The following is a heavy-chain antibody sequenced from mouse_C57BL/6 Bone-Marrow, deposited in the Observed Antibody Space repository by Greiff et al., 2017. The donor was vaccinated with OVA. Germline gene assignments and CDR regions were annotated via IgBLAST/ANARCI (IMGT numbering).Heavy chain of an antibody. CDR3: ARGDYCSSSYAMDY. J-gene: IGHJ4*01. Sequence: EVQLQQSVAELVRPGASVKLSCTASGFNIKNTYMHWVKQRPEQGLEWIGRIDPANDNTKYAPKFQGKATMTADTSSNTAYLQLSSLSSEDTAVYCGARGDYCSSSYAMDYWGQGTPVTVSA. V-gene: IGHV14-3*01. CDR1: GFNIKNTY. CDR2: IDPANDNT. D-gene: IGHD1-1*01.